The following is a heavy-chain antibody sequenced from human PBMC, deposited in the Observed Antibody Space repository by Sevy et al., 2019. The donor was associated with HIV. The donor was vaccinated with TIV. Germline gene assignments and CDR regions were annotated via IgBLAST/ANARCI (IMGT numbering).Heavy chain of an antibody. CDR1: GYSISSGYY. D-gene: IGHD6-6*01. CDR2: IYHTGKA. J-gene: IGHJ4*02. Sequence: SETLSLTCAVSGYSISSGYYWGWIRQPPGKGLEWLGSIYHTGKAYYNPSLKSRVSIPVDTPKNQFSLNLSSVTAADTAVYYCAGSSRSSSDWGQGTLVTVSS. V-gene: IGHV4-38-2*01. CDR3: AGSSRSSSD.